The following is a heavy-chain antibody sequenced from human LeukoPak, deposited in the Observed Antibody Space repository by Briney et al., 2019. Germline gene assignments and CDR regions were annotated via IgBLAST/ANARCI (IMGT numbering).Heavy chain of an antibody. CDR3: AKSSHLGVTVTADY. J-gene: IGHJ4*02. CDR1: GFTFSSYG. Sequence: GGSLRLSCAAPGFTFSSYGMHWVRQAPGKGLEWVAVIWYDGSNKYYADSVKGRFTTSRDNSKNTLYLQMNSLRAEDTAVYYCAKSSHLGVTVTADYWGQGTLVTVSS. V-gene: IGHV3-33*06. D-gene: IGHD4-17*01. CDR2: IWYDGSNK.